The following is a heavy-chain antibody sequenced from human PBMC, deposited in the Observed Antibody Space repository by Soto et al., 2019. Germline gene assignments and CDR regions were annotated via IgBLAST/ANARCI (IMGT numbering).Heavy chain of an antibody. Sequence: PGGALRLSCAASGFTFSTYSMNWVRQAPGKGLEWVSYISSSSSTIYYADSVKGRFTISRDNAKNSLYLQMNSLRAEDTAVYYCARGYYKSRGYSWVFDYRGPGPLVTVSS. J-gene: IGHJ4*02. CDR1: GFTFSTYS. CDR3: ARGYYKSRGYSWVFDY. V-gene: IGHV3-48*01. D-gene: IGHD3-22*01. CDR2: ISSSSSTI.